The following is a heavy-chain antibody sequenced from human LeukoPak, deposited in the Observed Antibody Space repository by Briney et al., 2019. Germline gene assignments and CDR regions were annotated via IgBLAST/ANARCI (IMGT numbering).Heavy chain of an antibody. J-gene: IGHJ4*02. D-gene: IGHD6-19*01. CDR1: GGSFSTYY. Sequence: PSETLSLTCTVSGGSFSTYYWSWIRQPAGKGLEWIGRIYTSGSTNYIPSLKSRVTMSVDTSKNQFSLKLSSVTAADTAVYYCAKILYSSNIDYWGQGTLVTVSS. V-gene: IGHV4-4*07. CDR3: AKILYSSNIDY. CDR2: IYTSGST.